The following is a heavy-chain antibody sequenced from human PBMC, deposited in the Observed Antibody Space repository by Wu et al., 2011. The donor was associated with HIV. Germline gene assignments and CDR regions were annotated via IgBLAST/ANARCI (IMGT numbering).Heavy chain of an antibody. CDR3: ARDLVRIAASGTDY. CDR2: MSPKNGNT. CDR1: GYTFVNHD. Sequence: VKRPGASVKVSCKASGYTFVNHDINWVRQATGQGLEWMGWMSPKNGNTGYAQRFQGRVTLTRNTSISTAYMELSSLRSEDTAVYYCARDLVRIAASGTDYWGQGTLVTVSS. D-gene: IGHD6-13*01. V-gene: IGHV1-8*03. J-gene: IGHJ4*02.